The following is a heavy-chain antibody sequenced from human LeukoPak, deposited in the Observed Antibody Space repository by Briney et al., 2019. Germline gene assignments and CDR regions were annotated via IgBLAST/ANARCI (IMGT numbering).Heavy chain of an antibody. Sequence: TGGSLRLSCAASGFTFDDYGMTWVRQAPGKGLEWVSGINWNGDNTDYADSVKGRFTISRDNAKNSLYLQMDSLRTEDTALYYCARVFSSSWPYYFDYWGQGTLVTVSS. CDR2: INWNGDNT. CDR3: ARVFSSSWPYYFDY. V-gene: IGHV3-20*04. CDR1: GFTFDDYG. D-gene: IGHD6-13*01. J-gene: IGHJ4*02.